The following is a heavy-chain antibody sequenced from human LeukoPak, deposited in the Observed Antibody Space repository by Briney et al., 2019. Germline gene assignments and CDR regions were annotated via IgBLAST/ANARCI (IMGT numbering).Heavy chain of an antibody. D-gene: IGHD6-13*01. CDR1: GFTFSSYW. J-gene: IGHJ6*03. V-gene: IGHV3-7*01. CDR3: ARERGAAAGTRYYYMDV. Sequence: PGGSLRLSCAASGFTFSSYWMSWVRQAPGKGLEWVANIKQDGSEKYYVDSVKGRFTISRDNAKNSLYLQMNSLRAEDTAVYYCARERGAAAGTRYYYMDVWGKGTTVTVSS. CDR2: IKQDGSEK.